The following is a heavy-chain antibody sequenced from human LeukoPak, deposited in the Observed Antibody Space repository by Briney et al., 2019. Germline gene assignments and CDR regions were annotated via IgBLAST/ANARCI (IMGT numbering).Heavy chain of an antibody. V-gene: IGHV3-23*01. CDR3: AKEPSCSGGNCYYFDN. CDR1: GFTFSSYA. Sequence: PGGSLRLSCAASGFTFSSYAMSWVRQAPGKGLEWVSGISGSDSTYYADSVKGRFTISRDNSKNTVDLQMNSLRAEDTAIYYCAKEPSCSGGNCYYFDNWGQGTLVTVSS. D-gene: IGHD2-15*01. J-gene: IGHJ4*02. CDR2: ISGSDST.